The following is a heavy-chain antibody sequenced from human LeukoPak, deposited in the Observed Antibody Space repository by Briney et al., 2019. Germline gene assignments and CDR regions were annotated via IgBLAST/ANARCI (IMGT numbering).Heavy chain of an antibody. J-gene: IGHJ6*02. V-gene: IGHV3-66*04. CDR2: HYSGSTT. Sequence: GGSLRLSCAAPGFAVSANYMNWVRQAPGKGLEWVSVHYSGSTTYYADSVKGRFTISRDNSKNMLYLQMNSLRAEDTAVYYCARLPAYYYGMDVWGQGTTVTVSS. CDR3: ARLPAYYYGMDV. CDR1: GFAVSANY.